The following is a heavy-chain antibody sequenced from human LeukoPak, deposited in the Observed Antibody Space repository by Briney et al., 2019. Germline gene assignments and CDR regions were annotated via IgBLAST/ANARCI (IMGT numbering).Heavy chain of an antibody. CDR1: GGSINGDY. Sequence: PSETLSLTRSVSGGSINGDYWNWIRQPPGKGLEWIGYIYHSGSTNYNPSLKSRVTISIDKSKKQFSLKLISVTAADTAIYYCARVGGMTTINNAAFDIWGQGTMVTVSS. CDR2: IYHSGST. J-gene: IGHJ3*02. D-gene: IGHD4-4*01. V-gene: IGHV4-59*01. CDR3: ARVGGMTTINNAAFDI.